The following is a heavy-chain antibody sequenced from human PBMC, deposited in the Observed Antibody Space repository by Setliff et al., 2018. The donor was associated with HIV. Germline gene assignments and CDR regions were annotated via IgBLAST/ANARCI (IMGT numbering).Heavy chain of an antibody. CDR3: AGGGKRAFDI. V-gene: IGHV4-59*11. CDR2: ISSTGAA. J-gene: IGHJ3*02. D-gene: IGHD3-16*01. CDR1: GDSINSHF. Sequence: SETLSLTCTVSGDSINSHFWTWIRQSPRKGLEWIGYISSTGAAWYNPSLKSRVTMSIDTSKIHFSLTLSSVSGADTALYYCAGGGKRAFDIWGQGAMVTVSS.